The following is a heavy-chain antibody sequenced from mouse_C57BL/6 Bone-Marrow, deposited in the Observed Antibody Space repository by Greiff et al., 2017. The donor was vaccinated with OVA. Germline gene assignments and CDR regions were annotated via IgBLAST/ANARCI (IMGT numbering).Heavy chain of an antibody. CDR3: ARSSIYYYGSSHWYFDV. Sequence: VKLQESGAELVKPGASVKISCKASGYAFSSYWMNWVKQRPGKGLEWIGQIYPGDGDTNYNGKFKGKATLTADKSSSTAYMQLSSLTSEDSAVYFCARSSIYYYGSSHWYFDVWGTGTTVTVSS. CDR1: GYAFSSYW. CDR2: IYPGDGDT. V-gene: IGHV1-80*01. D-gene: IGHD1-1*01. J-gene: IGHJ1*03.